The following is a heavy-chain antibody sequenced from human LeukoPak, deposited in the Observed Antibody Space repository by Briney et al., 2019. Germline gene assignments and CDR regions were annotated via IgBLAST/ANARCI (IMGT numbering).Heavy chain of an antibody. V-gene: IGHV4-34*01. CDR2: INHSGST. Sequence: SETLSLTCAVYGGSFSGYYLSWIRLPPGKGLEWIGEINHSGSTNYNPSLKSRITISVDTSKNQFSLKLNSVTAADTAVYYCARGGYCSGGNCYDPTGFDPWGQGTLVTVS. D-gene: IGHD2-15*01. J-gene: IGHJ5*02. CDR1: GGSFSGYY. CDR3: ARGGYCSGGNCYDPTGFDP.